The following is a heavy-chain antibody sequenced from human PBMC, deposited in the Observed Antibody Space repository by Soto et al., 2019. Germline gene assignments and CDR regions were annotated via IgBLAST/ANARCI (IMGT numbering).Heavy chain of an antibody. J-gene: IGHJ4*02. D-gene: IGHD3-22*01. Sequence: GSLRLSCVVSGLSVNTNSMNWVRQAPGKGLEWVSVIYSGGRTYYAESVKGRFAISRDTSRNTLYLQLSTLTVEDTAVYYCARDNPLFSFGYQRGSYFDYWGQGALVTVSS. V-gene: IGHV3-66*01. CDR3: ARDNPLFSFGYQRGSYFDY. CDR1: GLSVNTNS. CDR2: IYSGGRT.